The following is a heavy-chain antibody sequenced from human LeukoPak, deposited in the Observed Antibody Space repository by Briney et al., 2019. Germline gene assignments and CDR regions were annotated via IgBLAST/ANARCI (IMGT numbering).Heavy chain of an antibody. V-gene: IGHV3-74*01. J-gene: IGHJ5*02. CDR2: INSDGSIT. Sequence: GGSLRLSCAASGFTFSRNWMHWVRQAPGKGLVWVSRINSDGSITNYADSVKGRFTISRDNAKNTLYLQMNSLRAEDTAVYYCARGGLYYEFWSGYELRSPFDPWGQGTLVTVSS. D-gene: IGHD3-3*01. CDR3: ARGGLYYEFWSGYELRSPFDP. CDR1: GFTFSRNW.